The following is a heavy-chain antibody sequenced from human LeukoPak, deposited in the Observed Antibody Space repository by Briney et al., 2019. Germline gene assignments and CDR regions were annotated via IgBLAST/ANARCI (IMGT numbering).Heavy chain of an antibody. CDR2: IYTSGST. V-gene: IGHV4-4*07. Sequence: SETLSLTCTFSSRSISSYYWSWIRQPAGKGLEWIGRIYTSGSTNYNPSLKSRVTMSVDTSKNQFSLKLSSVTAADTAVYYCARVLVRGVLDYWGQGTLVTVSS. D-gene: IGHD3-10*01. CDR1: SRSISSYY. J-gene: IGHJ4*02. CDR3: ARVLVRGVLDY.